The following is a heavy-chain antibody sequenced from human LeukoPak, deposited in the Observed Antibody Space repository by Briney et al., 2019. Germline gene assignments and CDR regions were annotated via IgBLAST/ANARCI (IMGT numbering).Heavy chain of an antibody. Sequence: PSETLSLTCTVSGGSISSGSYYWRWIRQPAGKGLEWIGRIYTSGSTNYNPSLKSRVTISVDTSKNQFSLKLSSVTAADTAVYYCAREGRMNWNYVSLDYWGQGTLVTVSS. D-gene: IGHD1-7*01. CDR2: IYTSGST. CDR3: AREGRMNWNYVSLDY. V-gene: IGHV4-61*02. CDR1: GGSISSGSYY. J-gene: IGHJ4*02.